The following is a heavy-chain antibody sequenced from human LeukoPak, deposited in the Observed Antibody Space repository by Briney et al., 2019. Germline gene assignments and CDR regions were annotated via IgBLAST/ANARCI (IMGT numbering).Heavy chain of an antibody. J-gene: IGHJ1*01. Sequence: GSSVKVSCKASGGTFSSYAISWVRQAPGQGLEWMGGIIPIFGTANYAQKFQGRVTITADESTSTAYMELSSLRSEDTAVYYCARGLVPAASAEYFQHWGQGTLVTVSS. D-gene: IGHD2-2*01. CDR3: ARGLVPAASAEYFQH. CDR2: IIPIFGTA. CDR1: GGTFSSYA. V-gene: IGHV1-69*01.